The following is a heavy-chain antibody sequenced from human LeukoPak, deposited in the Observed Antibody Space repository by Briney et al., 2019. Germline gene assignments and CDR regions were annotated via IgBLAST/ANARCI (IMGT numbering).Heavy chain of an antibody. CDR2: ISGSGGST. CDR1: GFTFSSYA. V-gene: IGHV3-23*01. D-gene: IGHD3-16*01. CDR3: AKDRLSITFGGPHDY. J-gene: IGHJ4*02. Sequence: GGSLRLSCAASGFTFSSYAMSWVRQAPGKGLEWVSAISGSGGSTYYADSVKSRFTISRDNSKNTLYLQMNSLRAEDTAVYYCAKDRLSITFGGPHDYWGQGTLVTVSS.